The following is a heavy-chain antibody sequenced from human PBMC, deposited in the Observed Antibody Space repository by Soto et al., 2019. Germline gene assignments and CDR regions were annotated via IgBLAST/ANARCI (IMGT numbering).Heavy chain of an antibody. CDR2: ISGSGGST. J-gene: IGHJ4*02. D-gene: IGHD5-12*01. CDR1: GFTFSSYA. Sequence: EVQLLESGGGLVQPGESLRLSCAASGFTFSSYAMTWVRQAPGKGLEWVSTISGSGGSTYYADSVKGRFTITRDKSKNTVYLQMNSLIADDTAVYYCAKRRDGYNYDYWGQGTLVTVSS. V-gene: IGHV3-23*01. CDR3: AKRRDGYNYDY.